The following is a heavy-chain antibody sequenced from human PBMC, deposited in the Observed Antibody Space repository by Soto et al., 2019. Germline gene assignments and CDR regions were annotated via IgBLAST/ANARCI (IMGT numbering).Heavy chain of an antibody. V-gene: IGHV3-74*01. J-gene: IGHJ4*02. D-gene: IGHD6-25*01. CDR3: GRGGRIVAAASVD. CDR1: GLTFSNYW. Sequence: PGGSLRLSCAVSGLTFSNYWMNWVRQAPGKGLVWVSRINSGGSSTDYADSVKGRFTISRDNARNTLYLEMHSLRAEDTALYYCGRGGRIVAAASVDWGQGTLVTVSS. CDR2: INSGGSST.